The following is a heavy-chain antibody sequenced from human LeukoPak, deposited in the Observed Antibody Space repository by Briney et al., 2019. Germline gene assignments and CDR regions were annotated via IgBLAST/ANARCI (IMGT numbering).Heavy chain of an antibody. CDR1: GFTFSDHW. V-gene: IGHV3-7*01. CDR2: IKQDESKR. D-gene: IGHD2-15*01. CDR3: AREASLYCSGNDCYWAFDR. J-gene: IGHJ5*02. Sequence: GGSLRLSCAASGFTFSDHWMSWVRQAPGKGLEWVANIKQDESKRYYVDSVKGRFTISRDNAKNSLYLQINSLRAEDTAVSYCAREASLYCSGNDCYWAFDRWGQGTLVTVSS.